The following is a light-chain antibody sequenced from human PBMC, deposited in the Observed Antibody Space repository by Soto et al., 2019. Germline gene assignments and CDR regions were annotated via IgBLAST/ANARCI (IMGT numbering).Light chain of an antibody. CDR2: KVS. CDR3: MQGTDWPRLT. Sequence: DVVMTQSPLSLPVTLGQPASISCRTSQSLVYSDGNTYLNWFHQRPGQSPRRLLYKVSNRDSGVPDRFSGSGSGTDFTPKISRVEAEDVGVYYCMQGTDWPRLTFGGGTRVEIK. V-gene: IGKV2-30*01. J-gene: IGKJ4*01. CDR1: QSLVYSDGNTY.